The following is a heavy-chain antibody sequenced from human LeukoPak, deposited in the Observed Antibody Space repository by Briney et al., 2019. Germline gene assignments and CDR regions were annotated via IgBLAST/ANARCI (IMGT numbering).Heavy chain of an antibody. CDR2: INSDGSTT. Sequence: GGSLRLSCAASGFTFITYWMHWVRQAPGKGLVWVSSINSDGSTTTYADSAKGRFTISRDNAKNMVYLQMNSLRVEDTAVYYCARAFGSGSQVINYFDFWGQGTLVTVSS. CDR1: GFTFITYW. V-gene: IGHV3-74*01. J-gene: IGHJ4*02. CDR3: ARAFGSGSQVINYFDF. D-gene: IGHD3-10*01.